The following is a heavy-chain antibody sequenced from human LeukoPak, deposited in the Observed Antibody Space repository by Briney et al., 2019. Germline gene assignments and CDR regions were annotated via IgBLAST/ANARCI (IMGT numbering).Heavy chain of an antibody. CDR3: ARDGGGLLRDFDY. Sequence: ASVKVSRKASGYTFTGYYMHWVRQAPGQGLEWVGWVNPNSGGTKYAQKFQGRVTMTRDTSISTAYMELSRLRSDDTAVYYCARDGGGLLRDFDYWGQGTLVTVSS. CDR1: GYTFTGYY. D-gene: IGHD2-15*01. CDR2: VNPNSGGT. J-gene: IGHJ4*02. V-gene: IGHV1-2*02.